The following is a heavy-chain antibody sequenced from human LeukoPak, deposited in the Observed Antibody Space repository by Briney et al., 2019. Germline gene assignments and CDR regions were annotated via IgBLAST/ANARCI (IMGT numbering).Heavy chain of an antibody. CDR1: GGSFSGYY. J-gene: IGHJ4*02. Sequence: SETLSLTCAVYGGSFSGYYWSWIRQPPGKGLEWIGEINHSGSTNYNPSLKSRVTISVDKSKNQFSLKLSSVTAADTAVYYCARDQYSSGLFDYWGQGTLVTVSS. V-gene: IGHV4-34*01. D-gene: IGHD6-19*01. CDR3: ARDQYSSGLFDY. CDR2: INHSGST.